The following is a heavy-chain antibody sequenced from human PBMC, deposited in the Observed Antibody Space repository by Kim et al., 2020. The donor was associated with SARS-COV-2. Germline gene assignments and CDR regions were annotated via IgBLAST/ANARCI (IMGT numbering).Heavy chain of an antibody. D-gene: IGHD6-13*01. Sequence: GGSLRLSCAASGFTFSSYWMHWVRQAPGKGLVWVSRINSDGSITSYADSVKGRFTISRDNAKNTLYLQMNSLRAEDTAVYYCARDGIAAAGTLYWGQGTLVTVSS. J-gene: IGHJ4*02. CDR1: GFTFSSYW. CDR2: INSDGSIT. V-gene: IGHV3-74*01. CDR3: ARDGIAAAGTLY.